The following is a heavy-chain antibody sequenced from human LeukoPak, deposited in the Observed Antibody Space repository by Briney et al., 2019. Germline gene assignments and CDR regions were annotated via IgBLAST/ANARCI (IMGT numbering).Heavy chain of an antibody. CDR1: GFTFSSYA. D-gene: IGHD6-13*01. V-gene: IGHV3-23*01. CDR3: AKCVGSSWAKYYFDY. J-gene: IGHJ4*02. Sequence: PGGSLRLSCAASGFTFSSYAMSWVRQAPGKGLEWVSAISGSGGSTYYADSVKGRFTISRDNSKNTVYLQMNSLRAEDTAVYYCAKCVGSSWAKYYFDYWGQGTLVTVSS. CDR2: ISGSGGST.